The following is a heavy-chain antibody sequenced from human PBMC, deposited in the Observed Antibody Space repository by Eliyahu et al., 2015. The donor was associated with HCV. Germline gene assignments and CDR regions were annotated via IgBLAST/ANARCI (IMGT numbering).Heavy chain of an antibody. CDR3: ARDQPGIVALYY. J-gene: IGHJ4*02. Sequence: QVQMQASGPGLVKPTGTLSLTCTVSGASISSNNWWSWARQPPGKGLEWIGEIHQRLGTNYNPSLKSRVTISLDKSKNRFSLTLKSVTAADTAVYYCARDQPGIVALYYWGQGTLATVSS. CDR1: GASISSNNW. V-gene: IGHV4-4*02. CDR2: IHQRLGT. D-gene: IGHD2-21*01.